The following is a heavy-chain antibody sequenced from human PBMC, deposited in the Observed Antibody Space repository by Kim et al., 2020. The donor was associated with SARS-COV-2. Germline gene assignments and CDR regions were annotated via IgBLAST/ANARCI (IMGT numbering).Heavy chain of an antibody. CDR2: ISYDGSNK. J-gene: IGHJ6*02. D-gene: IGHD6-19*01. CDR1: GFTFSSYG. CDR3: ARELAVAATTYYYYGMDV. V-gene: IGHV3-33*05. Sequence: GGSLRLSCAASGFTFSSYGMHWVRQAPGKGLEWVAVISYDGSNKYYADSVKGRFTISRDNSKNTLYLQMNSLRAEDTAVYYCARELAVAATTYYYYGMDVWGQGTTVTVSS.